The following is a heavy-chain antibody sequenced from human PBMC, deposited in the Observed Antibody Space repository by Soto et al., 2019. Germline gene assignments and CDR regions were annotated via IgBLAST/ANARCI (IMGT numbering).Heavy chain of an antibody. Sequence: ASVKVSCKASGYTFTSYAMHWVRQAPGQRLEWMGWINAGNGNTKYSQKFQGRVTITRDTSASTAYMELSSLRSEDTAVYYCARDRDLEWPIAWGDAFDIWGQGTMVTV. CDR1: GYTFTSYA. CDR2: INAGNGNT. V-gene: IGHV1-3*01. CDR3: ARDRDLEWPIAWGDAFDI. D-gene: IGHD3-3*01. J-gene: IGHJ3*02.